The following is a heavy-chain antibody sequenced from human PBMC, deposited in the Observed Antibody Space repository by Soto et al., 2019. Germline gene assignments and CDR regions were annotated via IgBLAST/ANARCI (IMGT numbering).Heavy chain of an antibody. CDR1: GFTFSSYA. CDR3: ARDPPYYYDSSGYPHY. J-gene: IGHJ4*02. CDR2: ISYDGSNK. Sequence: LRLSCAASGFTFSSYAMHWVRQAPGKGLEWVAVISYDGSNKYYADSVKGRFTISRDNSKDTLYLQMNSLRAEDTAVYYCARDPPYYYDSSGYPHYWGQGTLVTVSS. D-gene: IGHD3-22*01. V-gene: IGHV3-30-3*01.